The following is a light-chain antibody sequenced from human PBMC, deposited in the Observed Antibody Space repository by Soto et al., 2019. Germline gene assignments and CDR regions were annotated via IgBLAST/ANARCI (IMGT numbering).Light chain of an antibody. V-gene: IGKV3-20*01. CDR1: QSISSNY. CDR2: GAS. CDR3: QQYGTSPRT. Sequence: DIVMTQSPGTLSLSPGERATLSCRASQSISSNYLAWYQQKPGQSPRLLIYGASSRATGIPDRFSGRGSGTDFTLTISRLEPEDFAVYFCQQYGTSPRTFGQWTKVEIK. J-gene: IGKJ1*01.